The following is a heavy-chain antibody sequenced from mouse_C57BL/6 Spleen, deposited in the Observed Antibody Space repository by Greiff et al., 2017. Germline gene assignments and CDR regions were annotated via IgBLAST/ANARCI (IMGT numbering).Heavy chain of an antibody. D-gene: IGHD2-4*01. CDR3: TTRLRRLVFPGWFAY. CDR2: IDPEDGDT. CDR1: GFNIKDSY. Sequence: EVQLQQSGAELVRPGASVKLSCTASGFNIKDSYMHWVKQRPEQGLEWIGRIDPEDGDTEYAPKCKGKATMTADTSSNTAYLQLSSLTSAYTAVYYCTTRLRRLVFPGWFAYWGQGTLVTVSA. V-gene: IGHV14-1*01. J-gene: IGHJ3*01.